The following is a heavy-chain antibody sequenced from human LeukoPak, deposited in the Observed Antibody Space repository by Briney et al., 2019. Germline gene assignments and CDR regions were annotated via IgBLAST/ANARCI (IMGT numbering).Heavy chain of an antibody. Sequence: GGSLRLSCAASGFTFSDHYMDWVRQAPGKGLEWVGRSRNRANSYTTEYAASVKGRFTISRDDSKNSLYLQMNSLKTEDTAVYYCARVEGNWNFHWGQGTLATVSS. CDR1: GFTFSDHY. V-gene: IGHV3-72*01. CDR3: ARVEGNWNFH. D-gene: IGHD1-1*01. CDR2: SRNRANSYTT. J-gene: IGHJ4*02.